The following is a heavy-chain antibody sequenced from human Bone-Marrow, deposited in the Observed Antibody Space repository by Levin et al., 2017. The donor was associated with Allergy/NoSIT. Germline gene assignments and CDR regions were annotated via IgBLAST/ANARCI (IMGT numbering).Heavy chain of an antibody. J-gene: IGHJ4*02. CDR1: GFTFSNYW. Sequence: GESLKISCAASGFTFSNYWMHWVRQAPGKGLVWVSHINSDGSNTNYADSVKGRFTISRDNAKNTLYLQMNSLRDEDTAVYYCARGGCSSTSCLDNWGQGTLVTVSP. CDR2: INSDGSNT. D-gene: IGHD2-2*01. V-gene: IGHV3-74*01. CDR3: ARGGCSSTSCLDN.